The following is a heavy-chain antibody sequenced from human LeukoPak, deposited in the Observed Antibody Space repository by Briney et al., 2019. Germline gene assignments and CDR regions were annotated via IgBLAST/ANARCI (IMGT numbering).Heavy chain of an antibody. J-gene: IGHJ4*02. CDR2: IHPNTGAT. D-gene: IGHD5-12*01. CDR1: GYTFTDYY. V-gene: IGHV1-2*02. CDR3: ARDMGRYSGYDYDY. Sequence: GAPVKVSCKTSGYTFTDYYLHWVRQAPGQGLEWVGWIHPNTGATHYAQKFQGRLTMTRDTSISTVYMELTRLRSDDTAVYYCARDMGRYSGYDYDYWGQGTLVTASS.